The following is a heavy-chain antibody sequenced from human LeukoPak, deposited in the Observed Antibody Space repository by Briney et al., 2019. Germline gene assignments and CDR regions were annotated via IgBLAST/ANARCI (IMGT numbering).Heavy chain of an antibody. CDR1: GFTISSYG. CDR2: ISYDGNSK. J-gene: IGHJ5*02. Sequence: SGGSLRLSCAASGFTISSYGMHWVRQAPGKGLEWVAMISYDGNSKQYADLVKGRFTISRDNSKNTLYLQMNSLRTEDTAVYHCAKDLYGSGWYNYFDPWGQGALVTVSS. V-gene: IGHV3-30*18. CDR3: AKDLYGSGWYNYFDP. D-gene: IGHD6-19*01.